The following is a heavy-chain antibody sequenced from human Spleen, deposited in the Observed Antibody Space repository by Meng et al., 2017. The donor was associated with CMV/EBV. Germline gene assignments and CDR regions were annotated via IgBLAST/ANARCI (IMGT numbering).Heavy chain of an antibody. D-gene: IGHD6-13*01. Sequence: ASVKVSCKASGYTFSAYFVHWVRQAPGQGPEWMGWINPRNGGTKLAQRFQGRVTMTRDASISTAYMELSRLRSNDTAVYYCARDRFPGISATGVSEDAFDVWGQGTTVTVSS. CDR3: ARDRFPGISATGVSEDAFDV. V-gene: IGHV1-2*02. CDR2: INPRNGGT. CDR1: GYTFSAYF. J-gene: IGHJ3*01.